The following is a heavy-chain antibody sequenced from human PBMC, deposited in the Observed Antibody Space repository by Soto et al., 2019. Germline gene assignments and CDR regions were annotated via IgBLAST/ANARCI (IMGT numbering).Heavy chain of an antibody. CDR3: AKGGIEHGSQGRGWYYFDY. D-gene: IGHD6-19*01. J-gene: IGHJ4*02. CDR1: GFPFSSYA. Sequence: GSSLGLSCAASGFPFSSYALSWVLQAPGKGLEWVSAISGSGGSTYYADSVKGRFTISRYNSKNTLYLQMNSLRAEDTAGYYCAKGGIEHGSQGRGWYYFDYWGQGTLVTVSS. CDR2: ISGSGGST. V-gene: IGHV3-23*01.